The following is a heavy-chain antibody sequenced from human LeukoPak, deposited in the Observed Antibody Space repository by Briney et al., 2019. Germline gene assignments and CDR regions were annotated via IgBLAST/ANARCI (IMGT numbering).Heavy chain of an antibody. V-gene: IGHV3-15*01. J-gene: IGHJ6*04. Sequence: PGGSLRLSCAASGFSFSSYWMSWVRQPPGKGLEWLGHIKSEGEGATTDYAAPAKGRFAISRDDSKNMIYLQMSSLKMDDTAIYYCIAHFPYFYGFDVWGKGTTVTVSS. D-gene: IGHD3-3*02. CDR3: IAHFPYFYGFDV. CDR1: GFSFSSYW. CDR2: IKSEGEGATT.